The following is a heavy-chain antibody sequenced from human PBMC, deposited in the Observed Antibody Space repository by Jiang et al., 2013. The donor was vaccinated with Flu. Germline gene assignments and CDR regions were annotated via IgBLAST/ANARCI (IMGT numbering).Heavy chain of an antibody. CDR2: IYYRGNT. Sequence: GSGLVKPSETLSLTCIVSTGSISGYYWSWIRQPPGKGLEWIGYIYYRGNTNYNPSLKSRVTISVDMSKNQFSLKLSSVTAADTAVYYCARVYDTNHYYYYFDYWGQGTLVTVSS. J-gene: IGHJ4*02. CDR3: ARVYDTNHYYYYFDY. V-gene: IGHV4-59*08. CDR1: TGSISGYY. D-gene: IGHD3-22*01.